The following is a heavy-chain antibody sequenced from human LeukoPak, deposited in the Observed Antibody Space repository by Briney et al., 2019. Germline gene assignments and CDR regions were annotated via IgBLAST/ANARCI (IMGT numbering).Heavy chain of an antibody. CDR2: ISYDGSNK. J-gene: IGHJ6*02. Sequence: PGRSLRLSCAASGFTFSSYGMHWVRQAPGKGLEWVAVISYDGSNKYYADSVKGRFTISRDNSKNTLYLQMNSLRAEDTAVYYCAKSDYYDSSGYYRYYYGMDVWGQGTTVTVSS. CDR1: GFTFSSYG. CDR3: AKSDYYDSSGYYRYYYGMDV. V-gene: IGHV3-30*18. D-gene: IGHD3-22*01.